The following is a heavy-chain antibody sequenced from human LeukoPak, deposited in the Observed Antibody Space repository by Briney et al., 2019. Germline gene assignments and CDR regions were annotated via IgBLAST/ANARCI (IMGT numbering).Heavy chain of an antibody. V-gene: IGHV4-61*01. D-gene: IGHD3-9*01. J-gene: IGHJ4*02. Sequence: SETLSLTCTVSGGSVSSGSYYWSWIRQPPGKGLEWIGHTYHTGSTNYNPSLKSRVTISLDTSKNQFSLKLTSVSAADTAVYYCARDVRTINVLTGYYRPYCFDCWGQGTLVTVSS. CDR1: GGSVSSGSYY. CDR2: TYHTGST. CDR3: ARDVRTINVLTGYYRPYCFDC.